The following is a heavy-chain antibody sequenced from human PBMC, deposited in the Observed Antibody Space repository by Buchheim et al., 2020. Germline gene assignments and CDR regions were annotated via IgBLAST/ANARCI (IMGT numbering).Heavy chain of an antibody. V-gene: IGHV3-48*03. CDR1: GFTFSSYE. Sequence: EVQLVESGGGLVQPGGSLRLSCAASGFTFSSYEMNWVRQAPGKGLEWGSYISSSGSTIYYADSVKGRFTLSRDNPQKSLYLLMNSLRAEDTAVYYCASNLWFGELLGGYFDYWGQGTL. J-gene: IGHJ4*02. D-gene: IGHD3-10*01. CDR3: ASNLWFGELLGGYFDY. CDR2: ISSSGSTI.